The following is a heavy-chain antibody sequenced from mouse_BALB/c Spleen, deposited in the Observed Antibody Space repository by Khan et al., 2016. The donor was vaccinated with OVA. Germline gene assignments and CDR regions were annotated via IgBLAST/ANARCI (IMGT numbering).Heavy chain of an antibody. CDR1: GYTFSSYW. V-gene: IGHV1-9*01. CDR2: IFPGSVST. J-gene: IGHJ3*01. Sequence: QVQLKESGGDLMKPGASVKISCKATGYTFSSYWIEWVKQRPGHGLEWIGQIFPGSVSTTYNKKFKGKATFTADTSSHTAYMPLSSLTSEASAVYCCARGGYGGFAYWGQGTLVTVSA. D-gene: IGHD2-2*01. CDR3: ARGGYGGFAY.